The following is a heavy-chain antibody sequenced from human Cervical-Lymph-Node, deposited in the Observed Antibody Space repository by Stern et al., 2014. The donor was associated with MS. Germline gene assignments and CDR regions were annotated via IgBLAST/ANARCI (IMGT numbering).Heavy chain of an antibody. CDR1: GYKFSIYW. D-gene: IGHD1-14*01. CDR3: ARQTTAWASDV. CDR2: IYPGDSET. V-gene: IGHV5-51*01. Sequence: EVQLVESGAELIRPGESLKISCKGSGYKFSIYWIAWVRQMPGKGLEWMGIIYPGDSETRYSPSFQGPVTMSADKSTSPAYLQWSSLNASDTAMYFCARQTTAWASDVGGQGTLVTVSS. J-gene: IGHJ4*02.